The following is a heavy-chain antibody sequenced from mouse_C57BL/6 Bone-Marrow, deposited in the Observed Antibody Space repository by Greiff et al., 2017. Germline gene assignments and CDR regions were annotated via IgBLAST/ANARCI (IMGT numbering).Heavy chain of an antibody. V-gene: IGHV1-15*01. CDR3: TREVYYGSSYDWYFDV. D-gene: IGHD1-1*01. CDR1: GYTFTNYE. Sequence: QVQLKASGAELVRPGASVTLSCKASGYTFTNYEMHWVKQTPVHGLEWIGAIDPETGGTAYNQKFKGKAILTADKSSSTAYMELRSLTSEDSAVYYCTREVYYGSSYDWYFDVWGTGTTVTVSS. J-gene: IGHJ1*03. CDR2: IDPETGGT.